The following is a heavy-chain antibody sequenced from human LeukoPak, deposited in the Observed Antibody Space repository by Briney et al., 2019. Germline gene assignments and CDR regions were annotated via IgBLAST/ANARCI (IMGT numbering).Heavy chain of an antibody. V-gene: IGHV3-30-3*01. D-gene: IGHD3-10*01. Sequence: GGSPRHSCAPSGFTFCGYFVKWVRQAPGKGLEWGALIKHEGTNKYHADSVKSPFTISRDNSKNTLYLKMSNLRAEDTAVYYCARIGYALRYGSWFDDWGQGTLVTVAS. CDR2: IKHEGTNK. CDR1: GFTFCGYF. J-gene: IGHJ4*02. CDR3: ARIGYALRYGSWFDD.